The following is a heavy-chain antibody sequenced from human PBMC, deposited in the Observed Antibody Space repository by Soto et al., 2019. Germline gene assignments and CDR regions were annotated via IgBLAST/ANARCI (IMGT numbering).Heavy chain of an antibody. J-gene: IGHJ6*03. CDR2: ISSSSSYI. CDR3: ARGVVVNIVAMSNQNMDV. Sequence: GGSLRLSCAASGFTFSSYSMNWVRQAPGKGLEWVSSISSSSSYIYYADSVKGRFTISRDNAKNSLYLQMNSLRAEDTAVYYCARGVVVNIVAMSNQNMDVWGKGTTVTVSS. V-gene: IGHV3-21*01. D-gene: IGHD5-12*01. CDR1: GFTFSSYS.